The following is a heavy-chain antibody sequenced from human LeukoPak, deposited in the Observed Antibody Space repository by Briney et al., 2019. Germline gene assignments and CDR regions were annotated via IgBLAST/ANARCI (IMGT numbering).Heavy chain of an antibody. Sequence: SVKVSCKASGGTFSSYAISWVRQAPGQGLEWMGGIIPIFGTANYAQKFQGRVTITADESTSTAYMELSSLRSEDTAVYYCAANPYSYGYGSVYWGQGTLVTVSS. CDR3: AANPYSYGYGSVY. CDR1: GGTFSSYA. D-gene: IGHD5-18*01. V-gene: IGHV1-69*13. J-gene: IGHJ4*02. CDR2: IIPIFGTA.